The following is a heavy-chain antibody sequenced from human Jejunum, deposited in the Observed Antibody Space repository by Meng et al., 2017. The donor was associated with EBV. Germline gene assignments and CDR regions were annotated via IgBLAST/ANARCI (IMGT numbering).Heavy chain of an antibody. CDR1: GFPLSTFW. CDR2: INANGRTT. Sequence: EGPLAWAGGSLVPARGSPALSCVASGFPLSTFWMHCVRQAPGKGLVWNSRINANGRTTTYADSVKGRFTISRDNTKHTLYLQMNSLRAEDTAVYFCSRDLAGPYDDWGQGTLVTVSS. CDR3: SRDLAGPYDD. V-gene: IGHV3-74*03. J-gene: IGHJ4*02.